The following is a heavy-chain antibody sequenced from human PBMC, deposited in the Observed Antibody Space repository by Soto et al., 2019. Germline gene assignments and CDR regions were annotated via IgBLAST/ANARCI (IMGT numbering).Heavy chain of an antibody. CDR3: ARGGTGGTIFGVVLAPYWDYGMDV. D-gene: IGHD3-3*01. J-gene: IGHJ6*02. V-gene: IGHV4-34*01. Sequence: DTLSLTCAVYGGSFSGYYWSWIRQPPGKGLEWIGEINHSGSTNYNPSLKSRVTISVDTSKNQFSLKLSSVTAADTAVYYCARGGTGGTIFGVVLAPYWDYGMDVWGQGTTVTVSS. CDR2: INHSGST. CDR1: GGSFSGYY.